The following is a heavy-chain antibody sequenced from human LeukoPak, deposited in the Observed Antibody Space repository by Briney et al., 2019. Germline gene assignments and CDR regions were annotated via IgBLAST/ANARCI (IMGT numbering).Heavy chain of an antibody. J-gene: IGHJ5*02. CDR1: GGSFSGYY. V-gene: IGHV4-34*01. D-gene: IGHD1-7*01. Sequence: SETLSLTCAVYGGSFSGYYWSWIRQPPGKGLEWIGEINHSGSTNYNPSLKSRVTISVDTSKNQFSLKLSSVTAADTAVYYCARSELYNWNSGWFDPWGQGTLVTVSS. CDR3: ARSELYNWNSGWFDP. CDR2: INHSGST.